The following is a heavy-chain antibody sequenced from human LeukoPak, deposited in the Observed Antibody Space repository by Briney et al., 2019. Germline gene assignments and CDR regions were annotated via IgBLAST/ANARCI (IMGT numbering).Heavy chain of an antibody. CDR1: GFAVSSNY. J-gene: IGHJ4*02. CDR3: AKVRPYFDY. Sequence: GGSLRLSCTASGFAVSSNYINWVRQAPGKGLEWVSAISGSGGSTYYADSVKGRFTISRDNSKNTLYLQMNSLRAEDTAVYYCAKVRPYFDYWGQGTLVTVSS. V-gene: IGHV3-23*01. CDR2: ISGSGGST.